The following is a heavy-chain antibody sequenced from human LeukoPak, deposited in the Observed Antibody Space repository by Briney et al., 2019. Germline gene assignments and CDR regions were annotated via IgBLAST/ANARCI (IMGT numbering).Heavy chain of an antibody. D-gene: IGHD6-13*01. CDR2: ISSSGSYI. Sequence: GGSLRLSCAASGFTFSSYSMNWVRQAPGKGLEWVSSISSSGSYIYYADSVKGRFTISRDNAKNSLYLQMNSLRAEDTAVYYCASSGWAAAGRFDYWGQGTLVTVSS. V-gene: IGHV3-21*01. CDR3: ASSGWAAAGRFDY. CDR1: GFTFSSYS. J-gene: IGHJ4*02.